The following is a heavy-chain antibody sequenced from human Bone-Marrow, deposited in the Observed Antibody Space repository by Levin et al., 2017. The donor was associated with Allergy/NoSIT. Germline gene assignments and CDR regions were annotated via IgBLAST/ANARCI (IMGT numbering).Heavy chain of an antibody. CDR1: GFTFSNYY. CDR3: ASSWGSALDI. V-gene: IGHV3-7*02. D-gene: IGHD3-16*01. Sequence: GESLKISCAASGFTFSNYYMSWVRQAPGKGLMWVANINQDGSDVHYVDSVKGRFTISSDSAKNSLYLQMNSLRAEDTAVYFCASSWGSALDIWGQGTMVSVSS. CDR2: INQDGSDV. J-gene: IGHJ3*02.